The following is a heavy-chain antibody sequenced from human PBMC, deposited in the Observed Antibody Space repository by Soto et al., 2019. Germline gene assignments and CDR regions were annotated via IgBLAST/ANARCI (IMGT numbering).Heavy chain of an antibody. CDR2: IWYDGSNK. D-gene: IGHD2-2*01. J-gene: IGHJ6*02. V-gene: IGHV3-33*01. CDR3: ARDTPPQDIVVVPAVPGGMDV. CDR1: GFTFSSYG. Sequence: AGGSLRLSCAASGFTFSSYGMHWVRQAPGKGLEWVAVIWYDGSNKYYADSVKGRFTISRDNSKNTLYLQMNSLRAEDTAVYYCARDTPPQDIVVVPAVPGGMDVWGQGTTVTVSS.